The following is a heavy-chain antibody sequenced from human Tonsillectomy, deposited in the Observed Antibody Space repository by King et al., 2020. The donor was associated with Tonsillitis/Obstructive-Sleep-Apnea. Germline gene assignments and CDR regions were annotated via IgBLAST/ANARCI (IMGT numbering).Heavy chain of an antibody. Sequence: QLVQSGAEVRKPGESLKISCDGSGYSFTIYCIGWVRQMPGKGLEWMGVIYPAYSDTRYSPSFQGQVTISADKSIGTAYLQWSSLKASDTAMYYCARRGVDSKWPYYYYYMDVWGKGTTVTVSS. V-gene: IGHV5-51*01. CDR3: ARRGVDSKWPYYYYYMDV. CDR1: GYSFTIYC. J-gene: IGHJ6*03. D-gene: IGHD3/OR15-3a*01. CDR2: IYPAYSDT.